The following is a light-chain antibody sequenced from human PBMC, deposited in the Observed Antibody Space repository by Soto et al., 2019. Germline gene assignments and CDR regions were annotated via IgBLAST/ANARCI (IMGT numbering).Light chain of an antibody. V-gene: IGKV3-15*01. CDR2: DAS. Sequence: EIVMTQSPATLSVSPGERATLSCGASQSVSNNLAWYQQKPGQAPRLLIYDASTRATGIPARFSDSGSGTEFTLTISSLQSEDFAVYYCQQYNNWPPLTFGGGTKVEIK. CDR1: QSVSNN. CDR3: QQYNNWPPLT. J-gene: IGKJ4*01.